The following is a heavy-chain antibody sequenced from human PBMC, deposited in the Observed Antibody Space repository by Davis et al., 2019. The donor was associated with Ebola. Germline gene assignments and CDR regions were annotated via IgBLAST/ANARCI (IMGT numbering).Heavy chain of an antibody. V-gene: IGHV3-30*04. CDR3: ARSVDTPVVPYFDS. CDR2: ISYDGSNA. J-gene: IGHJ4*02. Sequence: GGSLRLSCAASGFTFRSYAMHWVRQAPGKGLEWVAVISYDGSNAHYADSVKGRFTISRDSSKNTQYLEMNRLRAEDTAVYYCARSVDTPVVPYFDSWGQGALVTVSS. D-gene: IGHD5-18*01. CDR1: GFTFRSYA.